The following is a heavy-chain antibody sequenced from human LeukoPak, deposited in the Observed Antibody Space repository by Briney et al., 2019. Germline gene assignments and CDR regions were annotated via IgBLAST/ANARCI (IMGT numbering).Heavy chain of an antibody. D-gene: IGHD3-22*01. Sequence: SETLSLTCTVSGGSIGSYYWSWIRQPPGKGLEWIGHIYSSGSTNYNPSLKSRVTISVDTSKNQFSLKLSSVTAADTAVYYCARNYDSSGYTAFGYWGRGTLLTVSS. V-gene: IGHV4-59*01. CDR1: GGSIGSYY. J-gene: IGHJ4*02. CDR2: IYSSGST. CDR3: ARNYDSSGYTAFGY.